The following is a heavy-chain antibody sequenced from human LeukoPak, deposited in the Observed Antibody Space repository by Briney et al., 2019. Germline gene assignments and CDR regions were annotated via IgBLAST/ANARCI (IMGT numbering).Heavy chain of an antibody. CDR3: ARVGYCSSTSCYSGAFDI. CDR1: GYTFTGYY. CDR2: INPNSGGT. V-gene: IGHV1-2*04. J-gene: IGHJ3*02. Sequence: ASVKVSCKASGYTFTGYYMHWVRQAPGQGLEWMGWINPNSGGTNYAQKFQGWVTMTRDTSISTAYMELSRLRSDDTAVYYCARVGYCSSTSCYSGAFDIWGQGTMVTVSS. D-gene: IGHD2-2*01.